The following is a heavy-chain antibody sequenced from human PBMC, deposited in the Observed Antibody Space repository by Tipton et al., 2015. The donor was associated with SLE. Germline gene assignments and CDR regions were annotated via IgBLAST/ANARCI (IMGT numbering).Heavy chain of an antibody. V-gene: IGHV4-59*12. J-gene: IGHJ5*02. CDR1: GGSISSFY. CDR3: ARVQAYEGFDP. CDR2: MYYSGST. D-gene: IGHD3-16*01. Sequence: GLVKPSETLSLSCTVSGGSISSFYWSWIRQPPGKGLEWIGYMYYSGSTNYNPSLKSRVTISVNTSKNQFSLRLSSVTAADTAVYYCARVQAYEGFDPWGQGTLVTVSS.